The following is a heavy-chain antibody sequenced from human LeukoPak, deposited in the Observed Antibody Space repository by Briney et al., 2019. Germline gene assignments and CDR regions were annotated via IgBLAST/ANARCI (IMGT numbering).Heavy chain of an antibody. CDR3: AKDLGSSWYVEYFHH. V-gene: IGHV3-23*01. J-gene: IGHJ1*01. Sequence: GGSLRLSCAASGFTFSSYAMSWVRQAAGKGLEWVSVISGSGGSTYYADSVKGRFTISRDNSKNTLYLQMNSLRAEDTAVYYCAKDLGSSWYVEYFHHWGQGTLVTVSS. CDR2: ISGSGGST. D-gene: IGHD6-13*01. CDR1: GFTFSSYA.